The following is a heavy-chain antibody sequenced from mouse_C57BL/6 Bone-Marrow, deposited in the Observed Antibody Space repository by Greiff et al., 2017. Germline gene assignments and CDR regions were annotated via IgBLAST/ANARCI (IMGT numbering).Heavy chain of an antibody. D-gene: IGHD4-1*02. J-gene: IGHJ2*01. V-gene: IGHV1-61*01. Sequence: VQLQQPGAELVRPGSSVKLSCKASGYTFTSYWMDWVKQRPGQGLEWIGNIYPSDSETHYNQKFKDKATLTVDKSSSTAYMQLSSLTSEDSAVYYCARRSNWYYFDYWGQGTTLTVSS. CDR1: GYTFTSYW. CDR2: IYPSDSET. CDR3: ARRSNWYYFDY.